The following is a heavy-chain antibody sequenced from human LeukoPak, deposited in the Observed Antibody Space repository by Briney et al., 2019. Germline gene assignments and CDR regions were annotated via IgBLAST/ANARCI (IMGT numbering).Heavy chain of an antibody. Sequence: GRSLRLSCAASGFTFHDYGMSWVRQAPGKGLEWVSGINWNGGSTGYADSVKGRFTISRDNAKNSLYLQMNSLRAEDTALYYCAREGYYGSGSPYYYYYMDVWGKGTTVTVSS. CDR3: AREGYYGSGSPYYYYYMDV. CDR1: GFTFHDYG. J-gene: IGHJ6*03. CDR2: INWNGGST. D-gene: IGHD3-10*01. V-gene: IGHV3-20*04.